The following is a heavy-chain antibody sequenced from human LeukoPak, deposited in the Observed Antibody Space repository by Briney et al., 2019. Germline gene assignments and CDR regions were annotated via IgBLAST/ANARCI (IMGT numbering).Heavy chain of an antibody. V-gene: IGHV4-34*01. J-gene: IGHJ5*02. CDR2: INYIGST. D-gene: IGHD2/OR15-2a*01. CDR1: GASFTGYA. CDR3: ERGRHFYDVNGYREFDP. Sequence: SETLHLTCAVSGASFTGYAWNWIRQVPGKGLEWIGEINYIGSTNYIGSLKSRVTMSVDTSKNQFSLKLNTMTAADTAVYYCERGRHFYDVNGYREFDPLGQGTLVTVSS.